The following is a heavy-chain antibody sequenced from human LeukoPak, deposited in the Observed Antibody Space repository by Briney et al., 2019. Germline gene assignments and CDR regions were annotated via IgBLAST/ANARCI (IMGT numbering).Heavy chain of an antibody. V-gene: IGHV1-2*02. J-gene: IGHJ6*03. CDR2: INPNSGGT. Sequence: ASVKVPCKASGYTFTGYYMHWVRQAPGQGLEWMGWINPNSGGTNYAQKFQGRVTMTRDTSISTAYMELSRLRSEDTAVYYCAIGARDYFYYYMDAWGKGTTVIVSS. CDR1: GYTFTGYY. CDR3: AIGARDYFYYYMDA. D-gene: IGHD1-26*01.